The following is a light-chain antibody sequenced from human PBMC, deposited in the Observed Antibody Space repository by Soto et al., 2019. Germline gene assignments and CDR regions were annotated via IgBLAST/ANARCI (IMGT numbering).Light chain of an antibody. CDR2: DAS. J-gene: IGKJ4*01. Sequence: EIVLTQSPGTLSLSPGERATLSCRASQSVSSNYLAWYQQKPGQAPMLLIYDASSRATGIPDMFSGSGSGTDFTLTISRLEPEDFAVYYCQQYGSSPWLTFGGGTKVEIK. V-gene: IGKV3-20*01. CDR3: QQYGSSPWLT. CDR1: QSVSSNY.